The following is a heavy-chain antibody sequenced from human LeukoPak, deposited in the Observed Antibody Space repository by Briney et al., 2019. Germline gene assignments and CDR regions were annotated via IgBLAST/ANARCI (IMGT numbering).Heavy chain of an antibody. CDR3: ASTAGSPGWDFDY. CDR2: IYHSGST. D-gene: IGHD5-18*01. V-gene: IGHV4-38-2*02. CDR1: GGSISSGSY. Sequence: PSETLSLTCTVSGGSISSGSYWGWIRQPPGKGLEWIGSIYHSGSTYYNPSLKSRVTISVDTSKNQFSLKLSSVTAADTAVYYCASTAGSPGWDFDYWGQGTLVTVSS. J-gene: IGHJ4*02.